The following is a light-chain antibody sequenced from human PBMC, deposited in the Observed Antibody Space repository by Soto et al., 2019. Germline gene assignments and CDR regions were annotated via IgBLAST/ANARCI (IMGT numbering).Light chain of an antibody. CDR3: QQYHIYSGT. J-gene: IGKJ1*01. V-gene: IGKV1-5*03. CDR1: QTIDSW. CDR2: KAS. Sequence: DIQMTQSPSTLSASVGDIVTITCRASQTIDSWLAWYQQRPGKPPNLLIYKASTLASGVPSRFSGSGSGTEITLTINSLQPDDFATYYCQQYHIYSGTFGQGTKVDIK.